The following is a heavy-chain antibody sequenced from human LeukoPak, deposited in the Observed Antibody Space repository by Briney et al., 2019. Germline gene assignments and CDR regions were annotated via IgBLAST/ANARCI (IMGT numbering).Heavy chain of an antibody. CDR1: GYTFTGYY. J-gene: IGHJ4*02. Sequence: EASVKVSCKASGYTFTGYYMHWVRQAPGQGLEWMGWINPNSGGTNYAQKFQGRVTMTRDTSISTAYMELSRLRSDDTAVYYCARDLESCGGDCRGYWGQGTLVTVSS. V-gene: IGHV1-2*02. CDR2: INPNSGGT. CDR3: ARDLESCGGDCRGY. D-gene: IGHD2-21*01.